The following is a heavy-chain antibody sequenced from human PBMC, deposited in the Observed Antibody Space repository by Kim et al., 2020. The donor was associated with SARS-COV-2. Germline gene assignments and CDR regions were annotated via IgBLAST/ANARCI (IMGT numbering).Heavy chain of an antibody. D-gene: IGHD1-26*01. Sequence: SETLSLTCTVSGGSIGSFYWSWIRQPPGKGLEFIGDIYYTGSAKYNPSLKSRVTMSVDTSNNQFSLNLNSVTAADTAVYYCAIGLVGGTKEYYFDFWGRG. J-gene: IGHJ4*02. CDR1: GGSIGSFY. CDR3: AIGLVGGTKEYYFDF. CDR2: IYYTGSA. V-gene: IGHV4-59*13.